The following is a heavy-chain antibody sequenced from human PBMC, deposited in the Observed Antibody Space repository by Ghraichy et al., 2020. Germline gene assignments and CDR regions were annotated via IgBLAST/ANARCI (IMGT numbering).Heavy chain of an antibody. J-gene: IGHJ6*02. CDR2: INADGSTT. D-gene: IGHD3-16*01. CDR3: AKDWAFGLDV. V-gene: IGHV3-74*01. CDR1: GFTFSSSW. Sequence: GGSLRLSCAVSGFTFSSSWMHWVRQAPGKGLVWVSHINADGSTTTYADSVKGRFTISRDNAKNKVYLQMNSLRAEDTAVYYCAKDWAFGLDVWGQGTTVTVSS.